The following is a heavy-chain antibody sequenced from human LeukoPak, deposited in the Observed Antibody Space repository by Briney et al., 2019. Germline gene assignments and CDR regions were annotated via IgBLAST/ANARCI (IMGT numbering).Heavy chain of an antibody. D-gene: IGHD1-14*01. V-gene: IGHV1-2*02. Sequence: GASVMVSCKASGYTFTDYYIHWVRQAPGQGLEWMGWINPNSGDTNYIQKFQGRVTMTRDTSISTAYMELSRLRSDDTAVYYCARDPNRNVAHDAFDIWGQGTMVTVSS. J-gene: IGHJ3*02. CDR2: INPNSGDT. CDR3: ARDPNRNVAHDAFDI. CDR1: GYTFTDYY.